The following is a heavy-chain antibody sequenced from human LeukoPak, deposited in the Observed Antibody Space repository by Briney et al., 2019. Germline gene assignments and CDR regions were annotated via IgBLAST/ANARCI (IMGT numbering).Heavy chain of an antibody. CDR2: INHSGST. CDR3: ARGGSGNTYGYNYGMDV. D-gene: IGHD5-18*01. Sequence: PSETLSLTCAVYGGSFSGYYWSWVRQPPGKGLEWIGEINHSGSTHYNPSLKSRVTISVGTSKNQFYLKMSSVTAADTAVYHCARGGSGNTYGYNYGMDVWGQGTTVTVSS. CDR1: GGSFSGYY. V-gene: IGHV4-34*01. J-gene: IGHJ6*02.